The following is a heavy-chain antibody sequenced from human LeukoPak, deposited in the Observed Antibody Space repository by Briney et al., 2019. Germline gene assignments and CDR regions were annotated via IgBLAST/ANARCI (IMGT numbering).Heavy chain of an antibody. CDR3: ASRGGRYGYPLFDY. D-gene: IGHD5-18*01. CDR1: GYTFTSYG. V-gene: IGHV1-18*04. Sequence: GASVKVSCKASGYTFTSYGISWVRQATGQGLEWMGWISAYNGNTNYAQKLQGRVTMTTDTSTSTAYMELRSLRSDDTAVYYCASRGGRYGYPLFDYWGQGTLVTVSS. J-gene: IGHJ4*02. CDR2: ISAYNGNT.